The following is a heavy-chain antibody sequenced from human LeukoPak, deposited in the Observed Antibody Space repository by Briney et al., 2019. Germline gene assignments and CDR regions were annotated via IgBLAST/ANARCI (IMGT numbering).Heavy chain of an antibody. CDR1: GFTFSTYA. D-gene: IGHD6-19*01. J-gene: IGHJ4*02. CDR3: AKGAEQWLVTGGFES. Sequence: GGSLRLSCAAFGFTFSTYAMSWVRQAPGKGLEWVSSISGSDGGTYYADSVRGRFTISRDYSRNTLYLQLNSLRAEDTAVYSCAKGAEQWLVTGGFESWGQGTLVTVS. CDR2: ISGSDGGT. V-gene: IGHV3-23*01.